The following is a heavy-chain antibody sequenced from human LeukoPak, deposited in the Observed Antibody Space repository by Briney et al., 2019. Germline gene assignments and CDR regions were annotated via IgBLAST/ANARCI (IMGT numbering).Heavy chain of an antibody. CDR1: GGSVSSYD. J-gene: IGHJ4*02. D-gene: IGHD6-19*01. CDR2: IYIRGAT. V-gene: IGHV4-4*07. CDR3: ARGHNSGWRNFDY. Sequence: KSSETLSLTCTVSGGSVSSYDWIWLRQPAGKGLERLGHIYIRGATNYNPSVKSRVTMSVDTSKNQFSLKVSSVTAADTAVYYCARGHNSGWRNFDYWGQGTLVTVSS.